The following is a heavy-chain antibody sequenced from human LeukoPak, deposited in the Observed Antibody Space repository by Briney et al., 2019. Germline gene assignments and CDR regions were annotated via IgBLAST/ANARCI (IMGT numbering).Heavy chain of an antibody. CDR2: INPNSGGT. J-gene: IGHJ4*02. V-gene: IGHV1-2*02. CDR3: ALSLVGATIDY. Sequence: ASIKVSCKASWYNFNGYFMPWVRPAPGQGLEWMGWINPNSGGTNYAQKFQGRVTMTRDTSISTAYMELSRLRSDDTAVYYCALSLVGATIDYWGQGTLVTVSS. CDR1: WYNFNGYF. D-gene: IGHD1-26*01.